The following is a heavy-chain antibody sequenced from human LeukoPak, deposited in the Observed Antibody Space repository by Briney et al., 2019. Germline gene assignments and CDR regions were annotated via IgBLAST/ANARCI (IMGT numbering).Heavy chain of an antibody. CDR2: IIPIFGTV. D-gene: IGHD2-2*01. CDR3: AHIYCSSSSCYSDFDY. J-gene: IGHJ4*02. Sequence: SVKVSCKASGGTFSSYVISWVRQAPGQGLEWMGGIIPIFGTVNYAQKFQGRVTITADESTSTAYMELSSLRSEDTAVYYCAHIYCSSSSCYSDFDYWGQGTLVTVSS. V-gene: IGHV1-69*13. CDR1: GGTFSSYV.